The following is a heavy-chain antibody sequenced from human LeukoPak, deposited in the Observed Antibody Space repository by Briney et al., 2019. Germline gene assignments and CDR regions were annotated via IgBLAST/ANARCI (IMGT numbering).Heavy chain of an antibody. Sequence: ASVKVSCKASGGTSSSYAISWVRQAPGQGLEWMGRIIPILGIANYAQKFQGRVTITADKSTSTAYMELSSLRPEDTAVYYCARENCSSTSCAAGAFDIWGQGTMVTVSS. CDR1: GGTSSSYA. J-gene: IGHJ3*02. CDR2: IIPILGIA. V-gene: IGHV1-69*04. CDR3: ARENCSSTSCAAGAFDI. D-gene: IGHD2-2*01.